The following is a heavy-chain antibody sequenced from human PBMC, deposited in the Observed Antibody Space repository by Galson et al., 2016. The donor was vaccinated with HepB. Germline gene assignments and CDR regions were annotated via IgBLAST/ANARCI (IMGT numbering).Heavy chain of an antibody. J-gene: IGHJ6*02. Sequence: ETLSLTCTVSGASVDSNSYYWSWVRQSPGSGLEWIGFLLSSGSTTYNPSLKSRVTISVDTSKNQVSLMLSSVTAADSAVYYCARDHQWLTQTGTYFYFLDVWGQGTTVTVTS. CDR1: GASVDSNSYY. CDR3: ARDHQWLTQTGTYFYFLDV. CDR2: LLSSGST. D-gene: IGHD6-19*01. V-gene: IGHV4-61*01.